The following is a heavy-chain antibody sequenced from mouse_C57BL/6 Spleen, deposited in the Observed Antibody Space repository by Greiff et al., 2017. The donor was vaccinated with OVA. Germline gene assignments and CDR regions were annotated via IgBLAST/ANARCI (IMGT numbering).Heavy chain of an antibody. V-gene: IGHV1-22*01. J-gene: IGHJ2*01. CDR3: ARVYYYVSSIYFDY. CDR1: GYTFTDYN. D-gene: IGHD1-1*01. CDR2: INPNNGGT. Sequence: EVQLQQSGPELVKPGASVKMSCKASGYTFTDYNMHWVKQSHGKSLEWIGYINPNNGGTSYNQKFKGKATLTVNKSSSTAYMELRSLTSEDSAVYYCARVYYYVSSIYFDYWGQGTTLTVSS.